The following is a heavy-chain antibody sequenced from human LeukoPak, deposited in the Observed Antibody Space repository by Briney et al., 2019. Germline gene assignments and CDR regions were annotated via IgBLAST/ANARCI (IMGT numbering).Heavy chain of an antibody. V-gene: IGHV4-34*01. CDR3: ARGPFXYHFDY. Sequence: SEALSLTCAVYGGSFSGYYWSWIRQPPGKGLEWIGEINHSGSTNYNPSLKSRVTISVDTSKNQFSLKLSSVTAADTAVYYCARGPFXYHFDYWGQGTLVTVSS. J-gene: IGHJ4*02. CDR2: INHSGST. CDR1: GGSFSGYY.